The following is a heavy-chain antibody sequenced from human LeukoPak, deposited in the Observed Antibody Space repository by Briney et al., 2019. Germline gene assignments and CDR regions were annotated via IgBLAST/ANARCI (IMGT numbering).Heavy chain of an antibody. CDR1: GLTLDRYA. Sequence: GRSLRLSCVASGLTLDRYAMHWVRHGPGKGLEWVAGFSLDTDRIDYADSVRGRFTVSKDDAKKTLYLQMNNLRTEDTALYYCTKDITPGGADVWGQGTTVTVSS. J-gene: IGHJ6*02. D-gene: IGHD3-10*01. CDR2: FSLDTDRI. V-gene: IGHV3-9*01. CDR3: TKDITPGGADV.